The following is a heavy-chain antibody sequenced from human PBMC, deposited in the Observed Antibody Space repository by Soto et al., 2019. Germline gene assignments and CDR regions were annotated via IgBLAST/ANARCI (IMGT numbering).Heavy chain of an antibody. J-gene: IGHJ5*02. CDR3: AKSYDYVWGSPNWFDP. Sequence: QVQLVESGGGVVQPGRSLRLSCAASGFTFSSYGMHWVRQAPGKGLEWVAVISYDGSNKYYADSVKGRFTISRDNSKNPLYLQMNSLRAEDTAVYYCAKSYDYVWGSPNWFDPWGQGTLVTVSS. D-gene: IGHD3-16*01. V-gene: IGHV3-30*18. CDR1: GFTFSSYG. CDR2: ISYDGSNK.